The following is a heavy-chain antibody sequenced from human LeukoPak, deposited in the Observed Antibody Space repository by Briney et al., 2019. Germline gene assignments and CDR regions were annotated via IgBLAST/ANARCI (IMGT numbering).Heavy chain of an antibody. Sequence: KPSETLALTCTFPGGPLGDYYWSWLRQPPRKGLGGIAYIHNKGYTNYNPPLKSRVTISLDTSKNQVSLKLTSVTAADTAVYYCARHTVSRAGGDFDYWGQGTLVTVSS. CDR2: IHNKGYT. V-gene: IGHV4-59*08. D-gene: IGHD2-8*01. CDR3: ARHTVSRAGGDFDY. CDR1: GGPLGDYY. J-gene: IGHJ4*02.